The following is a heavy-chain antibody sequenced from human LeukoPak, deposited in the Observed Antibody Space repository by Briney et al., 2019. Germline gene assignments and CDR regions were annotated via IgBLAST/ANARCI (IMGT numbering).Heavy chain of an antibody. D-gene: IGHD1-14*01. CDR3: ARGGYNINWMKDATDY. CDR1: GGSISGYY. J-gene: IGHJ4*02. CDR2: INHTGST. V-gene: IGHV4-34*01. Sequence: PSETLSLTCGVHGGSISGYYYNWIRQSPGKGLEWIAEINHTGSTNYNPSLRSRVTISIDTSKNQFSLKLNSVTAADTAVYYCARGGYNINWMKDATDYWGQGTLVTVSS.